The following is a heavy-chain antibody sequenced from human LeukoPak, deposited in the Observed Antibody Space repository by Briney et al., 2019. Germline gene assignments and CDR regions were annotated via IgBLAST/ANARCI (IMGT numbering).Heavy chain of an antibody. CDR2: IRYDGSNK. Sequence: GGSLRLSCAASGFTFSSYEMNWVRQAPGKGLEWVAFIRYDGSNKYYADSVKGRFTISRDNSKNTLYLQMDSLRAEDTAVYYCANLWVEAGFDYWGQGTLVTVSS. J-gene: IGHJ4*02. CDR3: ANLWVEAGFDY. V-gene: IGHV3-30*02. CDR1: GFTFSSYE. D-gene: IGHD2/OR15-2a*01.